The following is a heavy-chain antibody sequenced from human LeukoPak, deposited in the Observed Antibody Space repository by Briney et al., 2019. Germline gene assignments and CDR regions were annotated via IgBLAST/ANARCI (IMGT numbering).Heavy chain of an antibody. Sequence: GGSLRLSCAASGFTFSTYWMTWVRQAPGKGLEWIANIKPDGSEKYYVDSVKGRFTISRDNAKNSLYLQMNSLRAEDTAVYYCARWCCSGGSCYSHYYYYMDVWGKGTTVTVSS. CDR1: GFTFSTYW. D-gene: IGHD2-15*01. CDR3: ARWCCSGGSCYSHYYYYMDV. J-gene: IGHJ6*03. V-gene: IGHV3-7*01. CDR2: IKPDGSEK.